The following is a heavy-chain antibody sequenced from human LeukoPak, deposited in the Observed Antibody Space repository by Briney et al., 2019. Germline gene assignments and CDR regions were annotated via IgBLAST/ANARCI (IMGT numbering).Heavy chain of an antibody. CDR3: ARESYCGGDCSDY. CDR2: INTDGSST. D-gene: IGHD2-21*02. J-gene: IGHJ4*02. V-gene: IGHV3-74*01. Sequence: GGSLRLSCAASGFTFSSYWMHWVRQAPGKGLVWVSRINTDGSSTSYADSVKGRFTISRDNAKNTLYLQMNSLRAEDTAVYYCARESYCGGDCSDYWGQGTLVTVSS. CDR1: GFTFSSYW.